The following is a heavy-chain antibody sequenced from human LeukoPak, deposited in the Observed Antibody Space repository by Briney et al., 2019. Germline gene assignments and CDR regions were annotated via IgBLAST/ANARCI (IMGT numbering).Heavy chain of an antibody. D-gene: IGHD1-26*01. CDR2: IIPILGIA. V-gene: IGHV1-69*04. J-gene: IGHJ6*02. Sequence: GASVTVSCKAPGGTFSSYAISWVRQAPGQGLEWMGRIIPILGIANYAQKFQGRVTITADKSTSTAYMELSSLRSEDTAVYYCARGSSGSYAIYYYYGMDVWGQGTTVTVSS. CDR1: GGTFSSYA. CDR3: ARGSSGSYAIYYYYGMDV.